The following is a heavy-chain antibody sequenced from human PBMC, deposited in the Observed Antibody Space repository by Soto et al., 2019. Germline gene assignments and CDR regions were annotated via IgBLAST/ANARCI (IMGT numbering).Heavy chain of an antibody. Sequence: EVQLLESGGGLVQPGGSLRLSCAASGFIFSSYAMNWVRQAPGKGLDWVSGISGRGDTIHYADSVKGRFTISRDNAQNTRYLQMKRLRAEDTAVYYCAKHRFCSGEWSEGFANGGQGTRVIVSS. D-gene: IGHD2-15*01. CDR3: AKHRFCSGEWSEGFAN. CDR1: GFIFSSYA. J-gene: IGHJ4*02. CDR2: ISGRGDTI. V-gene: IGHV3-23*01.